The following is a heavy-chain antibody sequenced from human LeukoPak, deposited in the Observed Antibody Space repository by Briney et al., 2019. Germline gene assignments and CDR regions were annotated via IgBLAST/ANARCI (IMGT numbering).Heavy chain of an antibody. CDR1: GYIFTSYW. V-gene: IGHV5-51*01. CDR2: IYPGDSDT. J-gene: IGHJ4*02. Sequence: GESLQISCKGSGYIFTSYWIGWVRQLPGKGLEWMGIIYPGDSDTRYSPSFQGQVTISADKSISTAYLQWSSLKASDTAMYYCARSAAGTGFDYWGQGTLVTVSS. CDR3: ARSAAGTGFDY. D-gene: IGHD6-13*01.